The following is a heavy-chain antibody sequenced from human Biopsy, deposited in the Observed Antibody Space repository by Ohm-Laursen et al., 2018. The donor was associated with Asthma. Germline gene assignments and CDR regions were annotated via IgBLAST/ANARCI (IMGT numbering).Heavy chain of an antibody. V-gene: IGHV1-69*13. J-gene: IGHJ6*02. CDR2: IMAVFGTT. D-gene: IGHD6-19*01. CDR3: ARCQVGYSSGWSLLLKKIYYSGMDV. CDR1: GCTFSNFA. Sequence: GASVKVSCKAPGCTFSNFAISWVRQAPGQGLEWLGGIMAVFGTTNYAQKFQGRVTITAEESTSTAYMEVTSLRYEDTAIYYCARCQVGYSSGWSLLLKKIYYSGMDVWGQGTAVTVSS.